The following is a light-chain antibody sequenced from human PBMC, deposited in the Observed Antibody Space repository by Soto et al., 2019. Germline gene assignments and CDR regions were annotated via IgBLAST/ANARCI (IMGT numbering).Light chain of an antibody. V-gene: IGKV1-39*01. Sequence: DIQMTQSTSSLSASVRDRITISCRASQSISTYLNWYQQKPGTAPKLLIYRASSVKSGVPPRFSGSGSGRDFTLTISSLRPEDIATYFCQHSYSSPPWTFGQGTK. J-gene: IGKJ1*01. CDR2: RAS. CDR1: QSISTY. CDR3: QHSYSSPPWT.